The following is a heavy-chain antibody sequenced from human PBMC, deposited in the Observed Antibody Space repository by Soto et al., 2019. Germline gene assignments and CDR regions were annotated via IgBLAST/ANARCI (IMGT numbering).Heavy chain of an antibody. V-gene: IGHV3-74*01. CDR3: TRGPRVGSIGTGAY. CDR1: GFIFKMYY. CDR2: INDEGNNA. D-gene: IGHD1-26*01. Sequence: PGGSLSLSCEASGFIFKMYYLHWVRQTPGKGPVWVARINDEGNNATYADSVKGRFTISRDNAKNTLYLQMDGLRVDDTGLYYCTRGPRVGSIGTGAYWGQGSLVTVSS. J-gene: IGHJ4*02.